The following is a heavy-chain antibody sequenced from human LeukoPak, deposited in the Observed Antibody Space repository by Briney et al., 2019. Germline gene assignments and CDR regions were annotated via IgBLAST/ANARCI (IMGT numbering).Heavy chain of an antibody. CDR3: ARDPDGSSLLYYFDY. J-gene: IGHJ4*02. Sequence: GASVKVSCKASGYTFSNYYIHWVRQAPGQGLEWMGIINPSGGSTTYAQKFQGRVTMTRDTSISTAYMELSRLRSDDTAVYYCARDPDGSSLLYYFDYWGQGTLVTVSS. D-gene: IGHD1-26*01. V-gene: IGHV1-46*01. CDR2: INPSGGST. CDR1: GYTFSNYY.